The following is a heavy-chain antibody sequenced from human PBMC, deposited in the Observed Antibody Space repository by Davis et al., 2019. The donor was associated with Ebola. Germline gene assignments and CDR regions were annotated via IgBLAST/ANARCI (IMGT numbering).Heavy chain of an antibody. Sequence: MPSETLSLTCTVSGGSMSNYYWSWIRQPPGKGLEWIGEMDHSGNTNYNPSLKSRVTISIDTSKKQISLNLTSVTAADTAVYYCARGQSGSDYSLWQYWGQGTLVTVSS. V-gene: IGHV4-34*01. CDR1: GGSMSNYY. J-gene: IGHJ4*02. D-gene: IGHD3-10*01. CDR3: ARGQSGSDYSLWQY. CDR2: MDHSGNT.